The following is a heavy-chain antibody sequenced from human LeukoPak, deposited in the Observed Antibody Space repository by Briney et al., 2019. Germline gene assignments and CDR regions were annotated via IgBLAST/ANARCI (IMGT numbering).Heavy chain of an antibody. Sequence: GGSLRLSCAASGFTLSTYAMSWVRQAPGKGLEWVSVIYSGGSTYYADSVKGRFTISRDNSKNTLYLQMNSLRAEDTAVYYCARDNYYYYMDVWGKGTTVTISS. CDR1: GFTLSTYA. CDR2: IYSGGST. CDR3: ARDNYYYYMDV. V-gene: IGHV3-66*01. J-gene: IGHJ6*03.